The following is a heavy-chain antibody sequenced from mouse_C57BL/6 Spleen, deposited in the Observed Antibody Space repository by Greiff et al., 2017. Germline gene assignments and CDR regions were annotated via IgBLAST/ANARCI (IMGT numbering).Heavy chain of an antibody. J-gene: IGHJ3*01. CDR2: INPGSGGT. Sequence: VQRVESGAELVRPGTSVKVSCKASGYAFTNYLIEWVKQRPGQGLEWIGVINPGSGGTNYNEKFKGKATLTADKSSSTAYMQLSSLTSEDSAVYFCARSLSHYYGSSEGFAYWGQGTLVTVSA. V-gene: IGHV1-54*01. CDR3: ARSLSHYYGSSEGFAY. D-gene: IGHD1-1*01. CDR1: GYAFTNYL.